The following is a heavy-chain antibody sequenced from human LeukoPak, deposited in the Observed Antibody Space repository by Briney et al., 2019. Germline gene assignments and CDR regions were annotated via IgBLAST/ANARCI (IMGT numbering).Heavy chain of an antibody. CDR3: ARTSKNISRSHPPFDY. CDR2: IIPILGIA. CDR1: GGTFSSYT. Sequence: SVKVSCKASGGTFSSYTISWVRQAPGQGLEWMGRIIPILGIANYAQKFQGRVTITADKSTSTAYMELSSLRSEDTAVYYCARTSKNISRSHPPFDYWGQGTLVTVSS. J-gene: IGHJ4*02. D-gene: IGHD1-26*01. V-gene: IGHV1-69*02.